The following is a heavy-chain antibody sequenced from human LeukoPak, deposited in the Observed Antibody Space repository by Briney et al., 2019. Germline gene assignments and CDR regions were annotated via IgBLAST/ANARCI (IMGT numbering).Heavy chain of an antibody. V-gene: IGHV3-7*05. CDR3: ARDCGSDCSQAFDI. CDR2: IKQDGTQK. D-gene: IGHD2-21*02. CDR1: GFTFSSYW. J-gene: IGHJ3*02. Sequence: GGSLRLSCAASGFTFSSYWMSWVRQAPRRGLEWVDDIKQDGTQKYYVDSVEGRITISRDNVKNSLYLQMNSLRVEDTAVYYCARDCGSDCSQAFDIWGQGTMVTVSS.